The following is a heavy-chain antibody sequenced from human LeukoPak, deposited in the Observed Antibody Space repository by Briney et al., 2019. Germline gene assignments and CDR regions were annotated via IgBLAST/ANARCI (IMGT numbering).Heavy chain of an antibody. J-gene: IGHJ4*02. CDR1: GVSISTSSYY. CDR3: ARWHQSYYFDY. V-gene: IGHV4-61*01. CDR2: IYYSGST. D-gene: IGHD5-12*01. Sequence: KASETLSLTCTVSGVSISTSSYYWSWIRQPPGKGLEWIGYIYYSGSTNYNPSLKSRVTISVDTSKNQFSLKLSSVTAADTAVYYCARWHQSYYFDYWGQGTLVTVSS.